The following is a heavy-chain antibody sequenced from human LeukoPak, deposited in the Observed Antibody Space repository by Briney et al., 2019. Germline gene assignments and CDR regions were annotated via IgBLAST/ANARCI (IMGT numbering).Heavy chain of an antibody. CDR3: ATFSGSYWGAYF. V-gene: IGHV4-4*07. CDR1: GGSISSYY. CDR2: IYTPGST. Sequence: SETLSLTCTVSGGSISSYYWSWIRQPAGKGLEWIGRIYTPGSTNYNPSLKSRVTMSVDTSKNQFSLKLSAVTAADTAVYYCATFSGSYWGAYFWGQGTLVTVSS. D-gene: IGHD1-26*01. J-gene: IGHJ4*02.